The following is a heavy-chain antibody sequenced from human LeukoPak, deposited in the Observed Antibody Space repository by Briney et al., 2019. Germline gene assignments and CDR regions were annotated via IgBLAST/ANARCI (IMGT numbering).Heavy chain of an antibody. J-gene: IGHJ3*02. Sequence: SETLSLTCAVYGGSFSGYYWSWLRQPPGKGLEWVGEINHSGSTNYNPSLKSRVTISVDTSKNQFSLKLSSVTAADTAVYYCARGPPKKQWLVRTAGAFDIWGQGTMVTVSS. CDR3: ARGPPKKQWLVRTAGAFDI. V-gene: IGHV4-34*01. CDR2: INHSGST. CDR1: GGSFSGYY. D-gene: IGHD6-19*01.